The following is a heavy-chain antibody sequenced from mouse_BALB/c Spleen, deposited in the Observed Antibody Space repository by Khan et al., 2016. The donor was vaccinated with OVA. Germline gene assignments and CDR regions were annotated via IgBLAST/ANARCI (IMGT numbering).Heavy chain of an antibody. Sequence: VQLKQSGPDLVKPSQSLSLTCTVTGYSITSGYSWHWIRQFPGNKLEWMAYIYYSGSINYNPSLKSRISLTRDTSKNQFFLQLNSVTTEDTATYYCASDGNYMDYWGQGTSVTVSS. V-gene: IGHV3-1*02. D-gene: IGHD2-1*01. CDR3: ASDGNYMDY. CDR2: IYYSGSI. CDR1: GYSITSGYS. J-gene: IGHJ4*01.